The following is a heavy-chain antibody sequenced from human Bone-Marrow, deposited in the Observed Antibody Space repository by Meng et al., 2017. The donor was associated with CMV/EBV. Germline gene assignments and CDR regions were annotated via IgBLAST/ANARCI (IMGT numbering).Heavy chain of an antibody. V-gene: IGHV3-30*04. CDR3: ARGFPPTGTILDY. J-gene: IGHJ4*02. CDR2: VPFDGETK. CDR1: GFTFSTYA. D-gene: IGHD1-1*01. Sequence: GGSLRLSCSGSGFTFSTYAVNWVRQAPGKGLEWVAVVPFDGETKYYADSVKGRFSISRDNSKNTLYLQMNSLRAEDTAVYYCARGFPPTGTILDYWGQGTLVTVSS.